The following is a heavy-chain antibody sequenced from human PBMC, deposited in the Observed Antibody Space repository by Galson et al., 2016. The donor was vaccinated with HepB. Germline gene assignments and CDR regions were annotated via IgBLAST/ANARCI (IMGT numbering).Heavy chain of an antibody. J-gene: IGHJ3*02. V-gene: IGHV3-74*01. CDR3: GRGSKYGFDM. Sequence: SLRLSCAASAFTFSAYPMHWVRQAPGKGLVWISRIFTDGSGTLYADSVKGRFTISRDNAKNTLFLQMNSLRADDTAVYYCGRGSKYGFDMWGQRTMVTVSS. CDR2: IFTDGSGT. CDR1: AFTFSAYP.